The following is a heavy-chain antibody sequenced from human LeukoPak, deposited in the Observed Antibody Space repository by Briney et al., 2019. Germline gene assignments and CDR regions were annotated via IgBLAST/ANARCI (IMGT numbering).Heavy chain of an antibody. V-gene: IGHV4-38-2*02. CDR1: AYSISNDYY. Sequence: SETLSLTCTVSAYSISNDYYWVWIRQPPGKGLEWIGSIYYSGTTYYNPSLKSRVTISVDTSKNQFSLKLSSVTAADTAVYYCARGIQLGYFDYWGQGTLVTVSS. J-gene: IGHJ4*02. D-gene: IGHD5-18*01. CDR2: IYYSGTT. CDR3: ARGIQLGYFDY.